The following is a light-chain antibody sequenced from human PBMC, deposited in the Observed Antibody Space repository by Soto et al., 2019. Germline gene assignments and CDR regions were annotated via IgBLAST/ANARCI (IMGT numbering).Light chain of an antibody. V-gene: IGKV1-5*03. Sequence: DIQMTQSPSTLSASVGDRVTITCRASQSISSWLAWYQQKPGKAPKLLIYKASSLESGVPSRFSGSGSGNEFTLTISSLQPDDFATYYCQQYNSYSRTFGQGTKVEIK. CDR3: QQYNSYSRT. CDR1: QSISSW. CDR2: KAS. J-gene: IGKJ1*01.